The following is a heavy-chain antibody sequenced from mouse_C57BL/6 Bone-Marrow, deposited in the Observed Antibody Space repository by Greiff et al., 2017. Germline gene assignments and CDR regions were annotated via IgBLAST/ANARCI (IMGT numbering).Heavy chain of an antibody. J-gene: IGHJ2*01. CDR1: GFNIKDDY. CDR2: IDPENGDT. CDR3: TTDGYLPPYYIEY. D-gene: IGHD2-3*01. V-gene: IGHV14-4*01. Sequence: VQLQQSGAELVRPGASVKLSCTASGFNIKDDYMHWVKQRPEQGLEWIGWIDPENGDTEYASKFQGKATITADKSSNTAYLQLSSLTSEDTAVDYCTTDGYLPPYYIEYWGQGTTLTVSS.